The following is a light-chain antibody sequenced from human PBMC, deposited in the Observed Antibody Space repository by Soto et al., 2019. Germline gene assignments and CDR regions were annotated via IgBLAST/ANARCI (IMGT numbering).Light chain of an antibody. Sequence: DIQMTQSPSTLSASVGDGVTITCRASQSIGSWLAWYQQKPGKAPKLLIYKATNLQSGVPSRFSRSGSWTDLSLNNSSLQPLDSGTYFCQQYNDFPYTFGPGTKLEI. V-gene: IGKV1-5*03. CDR1: QSIGSW. CDR2: KAT. CDR3: QQYNDFPYT. J-gene: IGKJ2*01.